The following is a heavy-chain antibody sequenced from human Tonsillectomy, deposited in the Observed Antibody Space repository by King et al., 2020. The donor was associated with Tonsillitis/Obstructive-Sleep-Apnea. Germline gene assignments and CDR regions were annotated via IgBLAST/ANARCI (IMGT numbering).Heavy chain of an antibody. V-gene: IGHV1-2*02. Sequence: VQLVPSGAEVKKPGASVKVSCKASGYTFIGYYMHWVRQAPGQGLEWMGWINPNSGGTNYAQKFQGRVTMTRDTSISTVYMELSRLRFDDTAVYYCAREKVIVAATNYWFDPWGQGTLVTVSS. J-gene: IGHJ5*02. CDR2: INPNSGGT. CDR1: GYTFIGYY. CDR3: AREKVIVAATNYWFDP. D-gene: IGHD2-15*01.